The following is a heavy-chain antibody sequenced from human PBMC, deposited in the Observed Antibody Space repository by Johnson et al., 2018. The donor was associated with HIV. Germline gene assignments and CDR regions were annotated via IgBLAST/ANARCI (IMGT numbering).Heavy chain of an antibody. CDR1: GFTVSSNY. Sequence: VHLVESGGGLVQPGGSLRLSCAASGFTVSSNYMSWVRQAPGKGLEWVSVIYSGGSTYYADSVKGRFTISRDNSKNTLYLQMNSLRAEDTAVYYCARVHSGGAFDIWGQGTMVTVSS. CDR2: IYSGGST. J-gene: IGHJ3*02. V-gene: IGHV3-66*01. CDR3: ARVHSGGAFDI.